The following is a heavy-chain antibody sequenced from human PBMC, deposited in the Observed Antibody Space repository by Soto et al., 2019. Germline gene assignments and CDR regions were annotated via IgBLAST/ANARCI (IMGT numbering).Heavy chain of an antibody. Sequence: QLVESGGGVVQPGKSLRLSCAGSGFTFGSFAMHWVRQAPGKGLEWVAVISFHGRHQYYADSVKGRFTISRENSNNPVYVELSSHKLEDTAVYCCANGLGSSDWEYFDLWGQGTMVTVSS. CDR2: ISFHGRHQ. D-gene: IGHD6-19*01. CDR3: ANGLGSSDWEYFDL. V-gene: IGHV3-30*18. J-gene: IGHJ4*02. CDR1: GFTFGSFA.